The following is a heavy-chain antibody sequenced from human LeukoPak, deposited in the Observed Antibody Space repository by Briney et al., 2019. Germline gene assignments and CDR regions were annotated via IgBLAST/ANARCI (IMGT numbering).Heavy chain of an antibody. J-gene: IGHJ4*02. CDR3: ARGGRFLEWLLYVSY. Sequence: GGSLRLSCAASGFTFSSYSMTWVRQAPGKGLEWVSYISSSSSTIYYADSVKGRFTISRDNAKNSLYLQMNSLRDEDTAVYYCARGGRFLEWLLYVSYWGQGTLVTVSS. CDR1: GFTFSSYS. V-gene: IGHV3-48*02. D-gene: IGHD3-3*01. CDR2: ISSSSSTI.